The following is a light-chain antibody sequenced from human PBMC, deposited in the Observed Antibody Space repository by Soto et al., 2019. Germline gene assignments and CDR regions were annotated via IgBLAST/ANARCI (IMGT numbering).Light chain of an antibody. V-gene: IGKV3-11*01. CDR3: QQRNNWPPVT. Sequence: EIVLTQSPATLSLSPGGRATLSVRASQSVSRHLAWYQQKPGQAPRLLIYDASNRATGIPARFSGSGSGTDFTLTISSLEPEDFAVYYCQQRNNWPPVTFGGGTKVDIK. J-gene: IGKJ4*01. CDR2: DAS. CDR1: QSVSRH.